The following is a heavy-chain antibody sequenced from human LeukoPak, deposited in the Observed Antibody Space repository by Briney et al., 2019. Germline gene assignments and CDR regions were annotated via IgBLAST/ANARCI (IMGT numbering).Heavy chain of an antibody. CDR3: ARLVQQGDAFDI. CDR2: IYYSGST. D-gene: IGHD3-10*01. V-gene: IGHV4-59*08. J-gene: IGHJ3*02. Sequence: PSETLSLTCTVSGGSISSYYWSWIRQPPWKELEWIGYIYYSGSTNYNPSLKSRVTISVDTSKNQFSLKLSSVTAADTAVYYCARLVQQGDAFDIWGQGTMVTVSS. CDR1: GGSISSYY.